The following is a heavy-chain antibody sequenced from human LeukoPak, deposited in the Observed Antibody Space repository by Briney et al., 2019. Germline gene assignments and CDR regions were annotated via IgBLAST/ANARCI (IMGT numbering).Heavy chain of an antibody. V-gene: IGHV3-23*01. CDR2: MSGSGGST. Sequence: GGSLRLSCAASGFTFSSYTMNWVRQAPGKGLEWVSAMSGSGGSTYYADSVKGRFTISRDNSKNTLYLQMNSLRAEDTAVYYCVAGGFQYTFDMWGQGTRVTVSS. J-gene: IGHJ3*02. CDR1: GFTFSSYT. D-gene: IGHD5-12*01. CDR3: VAGGFQYTFDM.